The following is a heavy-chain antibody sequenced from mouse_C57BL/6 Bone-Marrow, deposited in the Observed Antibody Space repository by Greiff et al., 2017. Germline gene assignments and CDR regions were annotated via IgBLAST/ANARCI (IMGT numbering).Heavy chain of an antibody. V-gene: IGHV5-4*03. CDR2: ISDGGSYT. CDR3: ARAYGYYGYFDV. CDR1: GFTFSSYA. J-gene: IGHJ1*03. Sequence: EVKLVESGGGLVKPGGSLKLSCAASGFTFSSYAMSWVRQTPEKRLEWVATISDGGSYTYYPDNGKGQFTIARDNAKNNLYLQMSHLKSEDTAMYYCARAYGYYGYFDVWGTGTTVTVSS. D-gene: IGHD2-2*01.